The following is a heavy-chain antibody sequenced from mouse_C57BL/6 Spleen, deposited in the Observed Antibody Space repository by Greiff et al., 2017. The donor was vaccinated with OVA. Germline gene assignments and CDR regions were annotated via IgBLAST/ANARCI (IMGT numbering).Heavy chain of an antibody. Sequence: EVQLQQSGTVLARPGASVKMSCKTSGYTFTSYWMHWVKQRPGQGLEWIGAIYPGNSDTSYNQKFKGKAKLTAVTSASTAYMELSSLTNEDSAVYYCTSTTVVAIGYAMDYWGQGTSVTVSS. CDR3: TSTTVVAIGYAMDY. V-gene: IGHV1-5*01. CDR1: GYTFTSYW. D-gene: IGHD1-1*01. CDR2: IYPGNSDT. J-gene: IGHJ4*01.